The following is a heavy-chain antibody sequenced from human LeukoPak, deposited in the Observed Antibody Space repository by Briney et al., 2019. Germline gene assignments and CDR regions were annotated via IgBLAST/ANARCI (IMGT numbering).Heavy chain of an antibody. V-gene: IGHV4-39*07. CDR2: IYYSGST. CDR3: ARENGYRYDY. CDR1: GGSISSSSYY. D-gene: IGHD5-18*01. J-gene: IGHJ4*02. Sequence: SETLSLTCTVSGGSISSSSYYWGWIRQPPGKGLEWIGSIYYSGSTYYNPSLKSRVTMSVDTSKNQFSLKLSSVTAADTALYYCARENGYRYDYWGQGTLVTVSS.